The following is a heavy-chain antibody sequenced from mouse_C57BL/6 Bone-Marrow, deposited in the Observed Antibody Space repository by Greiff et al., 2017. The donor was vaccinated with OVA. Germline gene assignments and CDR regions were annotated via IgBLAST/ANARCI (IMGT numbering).Heavy chain of an antibody. J-gene: IGHJ2*01. CDR2: ISDGGSYT. CDR1: GFTFSSSA. V-gene: IGHV5-4*01. CDR3: ARDPLYYYGSSPYFDY. D-gene: IGHD1-1*01. Sequence: DVKLVESGGGLVKPGGSLKLSCAASGFTFSSSAMSWVRQTPEKRLAWVATISDGGSYTSYPDNVKGRFTISRDNAKNNLYLQMSHLKSEDTAMYYCARDPLYYYGSSPYFDYWGQGTTLTVSS.